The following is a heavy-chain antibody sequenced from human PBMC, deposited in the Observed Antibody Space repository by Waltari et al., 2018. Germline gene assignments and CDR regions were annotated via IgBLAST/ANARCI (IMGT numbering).Heavy chain of an antibody. V-gene: IGHV4-59*01. Sequence: QVQLQESGPGLVKPSETLSLTCSISGASITSYYWSWIRQPPGKGLEWSGYHYYRGGTNYNPSLESRVTISMDTSKKQFSLRVSSVTAADTAVYYCARDRFGGRRDFDYWGQGTLVTVSS. CDR1: GASITSYY. D-gene: IGHD2-15*01. CDR2: HYYRGGT. J-gene: IGHJ4*02. CDR3: ARDRFGGRRDFDY.